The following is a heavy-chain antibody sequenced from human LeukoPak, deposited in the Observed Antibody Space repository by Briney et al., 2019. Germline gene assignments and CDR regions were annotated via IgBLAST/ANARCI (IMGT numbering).Heavy chain of an antibody. Sequence: GASVTVSFTVSGYTLTELSMHWVRQAPGKGLEWMGGFDPEDGETIYAQKFQGRVTMTEDTSTDTAYMELSSLRSEDTAVYYCAIPTVTTSYYGMDVWGQGTTVTVSS. CDR1: GYTLTELS. CDR2: FDPEDGET. V-gene: IGHV1-24*01. D-gene: IGHD4-17*01. CDR3: AIPTVTTSYYGMDV. J-gene: IGHJ6*02.